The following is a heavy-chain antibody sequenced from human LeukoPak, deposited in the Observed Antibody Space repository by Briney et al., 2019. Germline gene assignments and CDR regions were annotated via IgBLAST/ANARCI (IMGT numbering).Heavy chain of an antibody. CDR3: ARDWGGYGPTSHDY. J-gene: IGHJ4*02. CDR1: GFTFGSSW. V-gene: IGHV3-74*01. CDR2: ISSDGSST. D-gene: IGHD3-16*01. Sequence: GGSLRLSCAASGFTFGSSWMHWVRQPPGRGLVWVSRISSDGSSTIYADSVKGRFTISRDNAKNTLYLQMNSLRVEDTAVYFCARDWGGYGPTSHDYWGQGTLVTVSS.